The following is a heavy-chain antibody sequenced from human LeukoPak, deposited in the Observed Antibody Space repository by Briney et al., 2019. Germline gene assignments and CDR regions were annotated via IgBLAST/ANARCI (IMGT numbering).Heavy chain of an antibody. CDR3: ARDWSSGILEDWFDP. Sequence: GSSVTVSCKASGYSFTFDYIHWVRQAPGQGLEWMGIINPSGGSTSYAQKFQGRVTMTGDTSTSTVYMELSSMRSEDTDVYYCARDWSSGILEDWFDPWGRGTLVSVSS. J-gene: IGHJ5*02. CDR2: INPSGGST. D-gene: IGHD3-3*01. V-gene: IGHV1-46*01. CDR1: GYSFTFDY.